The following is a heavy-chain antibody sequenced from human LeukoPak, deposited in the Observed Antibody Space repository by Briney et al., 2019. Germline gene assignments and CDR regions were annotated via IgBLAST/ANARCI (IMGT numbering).Heavy chain of an antibody. CDR2: IYPGDSDI. J-gene: IGHJ4*02. D-gene: IGHD3-16*01. CDR1: GYSFTNYW. Sequence: GGSLRLSCKGSGYSFTNYWIGWVRQMPGNGLEWMGIIYPGDSDIRYCPSFQGQVTISVDKSISTAYLQWSSLKASDTAIYYCARPHYSDSIGYYFDSWGQGTLVTVSS. CDR3: ARPHYSDSIGYYFDS. V-gene: IGHV5-51*01.